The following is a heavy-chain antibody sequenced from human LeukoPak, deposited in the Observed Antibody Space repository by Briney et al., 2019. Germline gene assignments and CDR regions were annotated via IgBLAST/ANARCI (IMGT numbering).Heavy chain of an antibody. J-gene: IGHJ3*02. D-gene: IGHD5-12*01. V-gene: IGHV1-69*13. CDR3: AGDHSGYGQGAFDI. CDR1: VCTFSSYA. Sequence: SVKVSCKASVCTFSSYAISWVREAPGQGLEWMGGGIPIFGTANYAQKFQGRVTITADESTSTAYMELSSLRSEDTAVYYCAGDHSGYGQGAFDIWGQGTMVTVSS. CDR2: GIPIFGTA.